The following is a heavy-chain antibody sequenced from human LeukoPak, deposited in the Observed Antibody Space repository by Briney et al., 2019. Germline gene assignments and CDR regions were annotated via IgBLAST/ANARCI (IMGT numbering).Heavy chain of an antibody. V-gene: IGHV1-8*02. J-gene: IGHJ4*02. CDR3: ARAPTADYFDY. Sequence: GASVKVSCKASGYTFTGYYMHWVRQATGQGLEWMGWMNPNSGNTGYAQKFQGRVTMTRNTSISTAYMELSSLRSEDTAVYYCARAPTADYFDYWGQGTLVTVSS. D-gene: IGHD2-21*02. CDR2: MNPNSGNT. CDR1: GYTFTGYY.